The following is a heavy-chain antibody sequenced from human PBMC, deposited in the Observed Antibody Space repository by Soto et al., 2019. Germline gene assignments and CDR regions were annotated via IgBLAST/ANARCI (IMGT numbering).Heavy chain of an antibody. CDR2: IYYSGST. V-gene: IGHV4-39*01. CDR1: GGSISSSGYY. Sequence: QLHLQESGPGLVKPSETLSLTCTVSGGSISSSGYYWGWIRQPPGKGLEWIGSIYYSGSTSYNPSLKRPVTMSVDTSKNQLSLKLTSVTAADTAVYYCARLHCNSPNCVPLDPWGQGTLVTVSS. D-gene: IGHD2-2*01. CDR3: ARLHCNSPNCVPLDP. J-gene: IGHJ5*02.